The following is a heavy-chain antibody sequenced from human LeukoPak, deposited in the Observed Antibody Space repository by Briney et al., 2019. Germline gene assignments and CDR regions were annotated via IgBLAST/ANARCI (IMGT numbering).Heavy chain of an antibody. CDR2: IDSSGGDT. V-gene: IGHV1-46*01. CDR1: GYSFTSYY. D-gene: IGHD2-2*01. CDR3: ARVPRRGYCSSTSCYVWSDAFDI. J-gene: IGHJ3*02. Sequence: ASVKVSCKASGYSFTSYYMHWVRQAPGQGFEWMGIIDSSGGDTIYAQKFQGRVTITRDMSTSTVYMELSSLRSEDTAVYYCARVPRRGYCSSTSCYVWSDAFDIWGQGTMVTVSS.